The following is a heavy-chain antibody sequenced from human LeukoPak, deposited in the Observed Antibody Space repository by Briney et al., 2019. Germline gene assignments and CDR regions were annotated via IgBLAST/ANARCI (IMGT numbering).Heavy chain of an antibody. D-gene: IGHD3-22*01. J-gene: IGHJ4*02. Sequence: GGSLRLSCAASGFTFSSYAMSWVRQAPGKGLEWVSAISGSGGSTYYADSVKGRFTISRDNSKNTLYLQMNSLRAEDTAVYYCAKGILTYYYDSSGPQDYWGQGTLVTVFS. CDR3: AKGILTYYYDSSGPQDY. CDR2: ISGSGGST. CDR1: GFTFSSYA. V-gene: IGHV3-23*01.